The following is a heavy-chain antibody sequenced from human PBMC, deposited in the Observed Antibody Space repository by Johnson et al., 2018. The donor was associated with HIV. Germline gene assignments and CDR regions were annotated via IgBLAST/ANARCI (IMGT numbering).Heavy chain of an antibody. Sequence: MMLVESGGGLVQPGGSLRLSCAASGFTFSSYDMHWVRQATGKGLEWVSAIGTAGDTYYPGSVKGRFTISRENAKNSLYLQMNSLRAGDTAVYYCARGDYGGNLDAFDIWGRGTMVTVSS. D-gene: IGHD4-23*01. V-gene: IGHV3-13*01. CDR2: IGTAGDT. J-gene: IGHJ3*02. CDR3: ARGDYGGNLDAFDI. CDR1: GFTFSSYD.